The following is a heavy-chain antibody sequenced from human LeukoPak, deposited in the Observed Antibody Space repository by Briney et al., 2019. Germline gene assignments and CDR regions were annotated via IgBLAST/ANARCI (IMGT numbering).Heavy chain of an antibody. Sequence: SETLSLTCGVSGGSITTTNYWSWVRQSPGKGLEWIGEIHHSGTTNYNPSLKSRVTISVDESGKHFSLKLSSVTAADTAVYYCARGDDRASWLVDSWGQGILVTVSS. CDR3: ARGDDRASWLVDS. CDR2: IHHSGTT. D-gene: IGHD2-2*01. V-gene: IGHV4-4*02. J-gene: IGHJ4*02. CDR1: GGSITTTNY.